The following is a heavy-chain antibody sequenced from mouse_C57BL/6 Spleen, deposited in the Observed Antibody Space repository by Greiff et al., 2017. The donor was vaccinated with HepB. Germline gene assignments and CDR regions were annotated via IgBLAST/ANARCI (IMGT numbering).Heavy chain of an antibody. CDR2: IDPETGGT. D-gene: IGHD3-2*02. CDR1: GYTFTDYE. J-gene: IGHJ3*01. CDR3: TRDSSGSWFAY. V-gene: IGHV1-15*01. Sequence: QVQLQQSGAELVRPGASVTLSCKASGYTFTDYEMHWVKQTPVHGLEWIGAIDPETGGTAYNQKFKGKAILTADKSSSTAYMELRGLTSEDSAVYYCTRDSSGSWFAYWGQGTLVTVSA.